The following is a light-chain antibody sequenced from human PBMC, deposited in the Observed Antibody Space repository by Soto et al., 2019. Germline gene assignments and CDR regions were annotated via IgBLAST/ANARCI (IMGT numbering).Light chain of an antibody. J-gene: IGKJ5*01. CDR1: QTFSGSY. CDR3: QQRHMWPIT. V-gene: IGKV3D-20*02. Sequence: EIVLTQSPGTLSLSAGERATLSCRASQTFSGSYLAWYQQKPGQAPRLLIYGASSRATGIPDRFSGSGSGTDFTLTISRLEPEDSAVYYCQQRHMWPITFGQGTRLEIK. CDR2: GAS.